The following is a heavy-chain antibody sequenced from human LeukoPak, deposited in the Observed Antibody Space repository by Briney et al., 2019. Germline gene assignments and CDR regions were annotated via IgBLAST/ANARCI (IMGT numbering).Heavy chain of an antibody. D-gene: IGHD3-3*01. Sequence: SETLSLTCTVSGGSISSYYWSWIRQPPGKGLEWIGYIYYSGSTNYNPSLKSRVTISVDTSKNQFSLKLSSVTAADTAVYYCARLGGITIFGVVRGNWFDPWGQGTLVTVSS. CDR2: IYYSGST. CDR1: GGSISSYY. CDR3: ARLGGITIFGVVRGNWFDP. J-gene: IGHJ5*02. V-gene: IGHV4-59*01.